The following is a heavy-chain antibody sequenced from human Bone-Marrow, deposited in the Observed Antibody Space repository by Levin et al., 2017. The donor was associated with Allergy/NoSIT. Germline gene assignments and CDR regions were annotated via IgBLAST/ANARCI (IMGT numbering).Heavy chain of an antibody. CDR3: ARGGYGGNSGDYYYYGMDV. Sequence: GGSLRLSCAASGFTFDDYGMSWVRQAPGKGLEWVSGINWNGGSTGYADSVKGRFTISRDNAKNSLYLQMNSLRAEDTALYHCARGGYGGNSGDYYYYGMDVWGQGTTVTVSS. J-gene: IGHJ6*02. V-gene: IGHV3-20*01. CDR1: GFTFDDYG. D-gene: IGHD4-23*01. CDR2: INWNGGST.